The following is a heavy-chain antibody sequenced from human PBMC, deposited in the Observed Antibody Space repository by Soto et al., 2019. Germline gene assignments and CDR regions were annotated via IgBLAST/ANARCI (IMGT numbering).Heavy chain of an antibody. J-gene: IGHJ2*01. V-gene: IGHV3-23*01. CDR3: AKDRFTSTVRKYWFFDL. D-gene: IGHD3-10*01. Sequence: EVQLLESGGGLVKPGGSLRLSCAASGFTFTNYAMTWVRQAPGKGREWVSSISGGDGDTSYADSVKGRFTISRDNSENTMFLQMNSLRPDDTAVYYCAKDRFTSTVRKYWFFDLWGRGTLVTVSS. CDR1: GFTFTNYA. CDR2: ISGGDGDT.